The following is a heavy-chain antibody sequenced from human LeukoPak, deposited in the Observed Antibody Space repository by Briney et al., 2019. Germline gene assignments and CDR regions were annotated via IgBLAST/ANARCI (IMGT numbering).Heavy chain of an antibody. J-gene: IGHJ6*03. CDR2: IIPILGIA. D-gene: IGHD3-3*01. CDR3: ARGSYDFWSGYFHADYYYYMDV. Sequence: SVKVSCKASGGTFSSYTISWVRQAPGQGLEWMGRIIPILGIANYEQKFQGRVTITADKSTSTASMELSSLRSEDTAVYYCARGSYDFWSGYFHADYYYYMDVWGKGTTVTVSS. CDR1: GGTFSSYT. V-gene: IGHV1-69*02.